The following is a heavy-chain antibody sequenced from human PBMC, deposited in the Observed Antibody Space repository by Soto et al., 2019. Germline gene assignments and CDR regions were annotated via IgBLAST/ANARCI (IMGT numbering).Heavy chain of an antibody. Sequence: QVQLMQSGAEVKKPGASVKDSCKASGDTFSGYYIQWVRQDPGQGLEWKGTVNPSGGHTTYSQHFMGRVTMTRDTSTSTLNMELTSQTSEDTAVYYCASGGHVVVVPAALDYWGQGTLVTVSS. J-gene: IGHJ4*02. CDR1: GDTFSGYY. V-gene: IGHV1-46*01. CDR2: VNPSGGHT. CDR3: ASGGHVVVVPAALDY. D-gene: IGHD2-21*02.